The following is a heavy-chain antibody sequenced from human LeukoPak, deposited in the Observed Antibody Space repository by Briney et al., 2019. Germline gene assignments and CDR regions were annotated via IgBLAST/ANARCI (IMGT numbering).Heavy chain of an antibody. J-gene: IGHJ5*02. CDR3: ARGGTNWFDP. Sequence: SETLSLTCTVSGGSISSYYWSWIRQPPGKGLEWIGYIYYSGSTNYNPFLKSRVTISVDTSKNQFSLKLSSVTAADTAVYYCARGGTNWFDPWGQGTLVTVSS. CDR2: IYYSGST. V-gene: IGHV4-59*01. D-gene: IGHD1/OR15-1a*01. CDR1: GGSISSYY.